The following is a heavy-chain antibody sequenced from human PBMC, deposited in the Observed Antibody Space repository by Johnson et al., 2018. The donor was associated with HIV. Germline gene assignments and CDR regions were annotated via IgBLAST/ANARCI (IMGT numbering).Heavy chain of an antibody. Sequence: VQLVESGGGVVQPGGSLRLSCAASGFTFRDYGMSWVRQAPGKGLEWVSGINWNGGSTGYADSVKGRFTISRDSAKNSLYLQMNSLRAEDTALYYCARGVSSGYYSNAFDVWGQGTMATVSS. CDR1: GFTFRDYG. D-gene: IGHD3-22*01. CDR3: ARGVSSGYYSNAFDV. V-gene: IGHV3-20*04. J-gene: IGHJ3*01. CDR2: INWNGGST.